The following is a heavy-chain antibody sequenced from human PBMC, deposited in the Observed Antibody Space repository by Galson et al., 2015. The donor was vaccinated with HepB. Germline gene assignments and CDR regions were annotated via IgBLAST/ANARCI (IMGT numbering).Heavy chain of an antibody. D-gene: IGHD3-22*01. CDR1: GFTFTSSA. J-gene: IGHJ4*02. CDR3: AAVHYYDSSGYHDLPVL. V-gene: IGHV1-58*02. Sequence: SVKVSCKASGFTFTSSAMQWVRQARGQRLEWIGWIVVGSGNTNYAQKLQERVTITRDMSTSTAYMELSSLRSEDTAVYYCAAVHYYDSSGYHDLPVLWGQGTLVTVSS. CDR2: IVVGSGNT.